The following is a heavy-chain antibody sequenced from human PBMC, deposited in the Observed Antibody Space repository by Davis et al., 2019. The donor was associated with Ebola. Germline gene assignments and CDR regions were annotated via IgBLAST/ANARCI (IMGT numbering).Heavy chain of an antibody. CDR1: GGSFSGYY. CDR2: INHSGST. D-gene: IGHD3-10*01. J-gene: IGHJ4*02. Sequence: SETLSLTCAVYGGSFSGYYWSWIRQPPGKGLEWIGKINHSGSTNYNPSLKSRVTISVDTSKNQFSLKLSSVTAADTAVYYCARWRYYGSGSHSRFDYWGQGTLVTVSS. V-gene: IGHV4-34*01. CDR3: ARWRYYGSGSHSRFDY.